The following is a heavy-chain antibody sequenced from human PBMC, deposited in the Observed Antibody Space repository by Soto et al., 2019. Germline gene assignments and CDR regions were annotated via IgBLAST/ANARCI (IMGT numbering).Heavy chain of an antibody. D-gene: IGHD3-10*01. CDR1: GASTSSYY. Sequence: SETLSLTCTVSGASTSSYYWSWFRQPPEKGLEWIAYIRYGGTTNYNPSLGSRLTISLDTSKNQFSLKVSSVTAADTAVYYCAKHYDSGSYPLDYWGPGTLVTVSS. J-gene: IGHJ4*02. CDR2: IRYGGTT. CDR3: AKHYDSGSYPLDY. V-gene: IGHV4-59*08.